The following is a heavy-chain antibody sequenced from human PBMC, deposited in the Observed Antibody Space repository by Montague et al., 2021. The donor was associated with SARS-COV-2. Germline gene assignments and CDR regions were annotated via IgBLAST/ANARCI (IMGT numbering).Heavy chain of an antibody. CDR1: GGSFSGHY. V-gene: IGHV4-34*01. CDR2: INNSGST. CDR3: ARGRIEVSMIVVVLTGASYNMDV. Sequence: SETLSLTCAVYGGSFSGHYWSWIRQPPGKGLEWIGEINNSGSTNYNPSLKSRVTISVDTSKNQFSLKLNPVTAADTAVYYCARGRIEVSMIVVVLTGASYNMDVWGKGTTVTVSS. D-gene: IGHD3-22*01. J-gene: IGHJ6*03.